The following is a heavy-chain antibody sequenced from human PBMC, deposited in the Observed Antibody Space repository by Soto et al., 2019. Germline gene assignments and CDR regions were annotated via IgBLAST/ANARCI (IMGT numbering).Heavy chain of an antibody. CDR3: ARDRLRLGDFTDSGYDTRLDY. CDR1: GFTFSSYS. V-gene: IGHV3-48*02. Sequence: EVQLVESGGGLVQPGGSLRLSCAASGFTFSSYSMNWVRQAPGKGLEWVSYISSSSSTIYYADSVKGRFTISRDNAKNSLYLQMNSLRDEDTAVYYCARDRLRLGDFTDSGYDTRLDYWGQGTLVTVSS. D-gene: IGHD5-12*01. CDR2: ISSSSSTI. J-gene: IGHJ4*02.